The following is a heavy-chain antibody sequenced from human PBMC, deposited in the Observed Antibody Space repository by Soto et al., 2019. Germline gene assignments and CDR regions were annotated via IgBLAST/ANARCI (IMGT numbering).Heavy chain of an antibody. CDR1: GFTFSSYA. V-gene: IGHV3-23*01. CDR2: ISGSGGST. J-gene: IGHJ4*02. Sequence: GGSLRLSCAASGFTFSSYAMSWVRQAPGKGLEWVSAISGSGGSTYYADSVKGRFTISRDNSKNTLDLQMNSLRAEDTAVYYCAKVLGSGYSYYYYFDYWGQGTLVTVSS. D-gene: IGHD5-18*01. CDR3: AKVLGSGYSYYYYFDY.